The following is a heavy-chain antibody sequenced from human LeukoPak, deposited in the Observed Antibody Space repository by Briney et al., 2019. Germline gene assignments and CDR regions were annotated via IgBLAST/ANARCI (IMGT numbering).Heavy chain of an antibody. CDR1: GGSISGYY. D-gene: IGHD5-24*01. V-gene: IGHV4-59*01. J-gene: IGHJ3*02. CDR3: ARPVEMARMGAFDI. CDR2: ILYSVTT. Sequence: SETLSLTCTVSGGSISGYYWSWIPQPPGKGLEWSGFILYSVTTNYNPSLQSRVTISVDTSKNQSSLKLRSVPAADTAVYYCARPVEMARMGAFDIWGQGTMVIVSS.